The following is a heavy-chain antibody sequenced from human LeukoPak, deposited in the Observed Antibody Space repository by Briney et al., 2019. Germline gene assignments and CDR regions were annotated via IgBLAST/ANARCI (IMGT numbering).Heavy chain of an antibody. V-gene: IGHV4-34*01. CDR1: GGSFSGYY. CDR3: ARGRYYYDSSGYGYYFDY. CDR2: INHSGST. Sequence: PSETLSLTCAVYGGSFSGYYWSWIRQPPGKGLEWIGEINHSGSTNYNPSLKSRVTISVDTSKNQFSLKLSSVTAADTAVYYCARGRYYYDSSGYGYYFDYWGQGTLVTVSS. J-gene: IGHJ4*02. D-gene: IGHD3-22*01.